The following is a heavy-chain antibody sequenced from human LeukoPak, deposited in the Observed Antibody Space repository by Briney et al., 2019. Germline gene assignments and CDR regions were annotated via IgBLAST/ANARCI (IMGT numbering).Heavy chain of an antibody. J-gene: IGHJ4*02. CDR1: GFTFSSYA. CDR3: AKEKAAYCSSTSCFDGYDY. Sequence: PGGSLRLSCAASGFTFSSYAMSWVRQAPGKGLEWVSDISGSGGSTYYADSVKGRFSISRDNSKNTLYLQLNSLRAEDTAVYYCAKEKAAYCSSTSCFDGYDYWGQGTLVTVSS. CDR2: ISGSGGST. V-gene: IGHV3-23*01. D-gene: IGHD2-2*01.